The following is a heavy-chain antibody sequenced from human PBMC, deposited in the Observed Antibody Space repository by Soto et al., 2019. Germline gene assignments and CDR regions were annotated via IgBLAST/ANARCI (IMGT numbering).Heavy chain of an antibody. D-gene: IGHD2-21*02. CDR2: IWYDGSNK. Sequence: GGSLRLSCAASGFTFSSYGMHWVRQAPGKGLEWVAVIWYDGSNKYYTSSVKGRLNISRDNSKKTLYLQMNSLRAEDTAVYYWAREGSDPDYYYYYYMDDWGKGTTVTVSS. CDR3: AREGSDPDYYYYYYMDD. CDR1: GFTFSSYG. J-gene: IGHJ6*03. V-gene: IGHV3-33*01.